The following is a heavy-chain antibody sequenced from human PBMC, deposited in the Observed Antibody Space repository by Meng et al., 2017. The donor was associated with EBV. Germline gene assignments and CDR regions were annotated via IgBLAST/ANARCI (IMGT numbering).Heavy chain of an antibody. V-gene: IGHV3-23*01. D-gene: IGHD1-26*01. CDR3: AKVNQLLGGNDY. CDR1: GITFSSYA. J-gene: IGHJ4*02. Sequence: EVELLECGGGLGQPGGSRSFSCAASGITFSSYAMSWVRQAPGKGLEWVSAISGSGGSTYYAASVKGRFTISRDNSKNTLYLQMNSLRAEDTAVYYCAKVNQLLGGNDYWGQGTLVTVSS. CDR2: ISGSGGST.